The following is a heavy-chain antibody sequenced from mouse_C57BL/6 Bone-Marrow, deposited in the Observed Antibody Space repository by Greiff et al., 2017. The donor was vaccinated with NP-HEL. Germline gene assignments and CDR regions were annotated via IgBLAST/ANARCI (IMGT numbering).Heavy chain of an antibody. J-gene: IGHJ3*01. V-gene: IGHV1-64*01. D-gene: IGHD1-1*01. CDR2: IHPNSGST. Sequence: QVQLQQPRAELVKPGASVKLSCKASGYTFTSYWMHWVKQRPGQGLEWIGMIHPNSGSTNYNEKFKSKATLTVDKSSSTAYMQLSSLTSEDSAVYYCARRGYYGSPWFAYWGQGTLVTVSA. CDR3: ARRGYYGSPWFAY. CDR1: GYTFTSYW.